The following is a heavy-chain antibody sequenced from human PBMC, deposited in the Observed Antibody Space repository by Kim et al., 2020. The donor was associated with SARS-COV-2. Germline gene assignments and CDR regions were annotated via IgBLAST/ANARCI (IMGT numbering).Heavy chain of an antibody. CDR3: ARGLGQWLDYYYGMDV. CDR2: ISSSSSTI. Sequence: GGSLRLSCAASGFTFSSYSMNWVRQAPGKGLEWVSYISSSSSTIYYADSVKGRFTISRDNAKNSLYLQMNSLRDEDTAVYYCARGLGQWLDYYYGMDVWGQGTTVTVSS. V-gene: IGHV3-48*02. J-gene: IGHJ6*02. CDR1: GFTFSSYS. D-gene: IGHD6-19*01.